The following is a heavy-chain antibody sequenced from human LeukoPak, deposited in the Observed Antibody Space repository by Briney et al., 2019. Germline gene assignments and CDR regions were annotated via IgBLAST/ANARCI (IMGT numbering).Heavy chain of an antibody. Sequence: SQTLSLTCAISGDSVSSNSAAWNWIRQSPSRGLEWLGRTYYRSKWYNDYAVSVKSRITINPDTSKNQFSLQLNSVTPADTAVYYCAREVRGYCSGGSCYGYKYNWFDPWGQGTLVTVSS. J-gene: IGHJ5*02. CDR1: GDSVSSNSAA. CDR2: TYYRSKWYN. D-gene: IGHD2-15*01. CDR3: AREVRGYCSGGSCYGYKYNWFDP. V-gene: IGHV6-1*01.